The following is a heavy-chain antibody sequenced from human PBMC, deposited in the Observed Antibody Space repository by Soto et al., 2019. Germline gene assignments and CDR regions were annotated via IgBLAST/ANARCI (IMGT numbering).Heavy chain of an antibody. J-gene: IGHJ4*02. CDR2: INPSGGST. V-gene: IGHV1-46*01. CDR1: GYTFTSYC. Sequence: GASVKVSCKASGYTFTSYCMHWVRQAPGQGLEWMGIINPSGGSTSYAQKFQGRVTMTRDTSTSTVYMELSSLRSEDTAVYYCARGYEGIALAGTLRIFYYWGQGSLVIVSS. CDR3: ARGYEGIALAGTLRIFYY. D-gene: IGHD6-19*01.